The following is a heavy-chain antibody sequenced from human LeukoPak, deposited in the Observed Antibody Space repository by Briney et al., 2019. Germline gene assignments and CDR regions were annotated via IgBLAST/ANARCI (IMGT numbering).Heavy chain of an antibody. D-gene: IGHD3-22*01. V-gene: IGHV4-34*01. CDR2: INHSGSI. CDR1: GGSFSGYY. J-gene: IGHJ3*02. CDR3: ARETYYYDSSGYSTLDAFDI. Sequence: SETLSLTCAVYGGSFSGYYWSWIRQPPGKAQEWLGEINHSGSINYNPSLKSRVTISVDTSKNQFSLKLSSVTAAGTAVYYCARETYYYDSSGYSTLDAFDIWGQGTMVTVSS.